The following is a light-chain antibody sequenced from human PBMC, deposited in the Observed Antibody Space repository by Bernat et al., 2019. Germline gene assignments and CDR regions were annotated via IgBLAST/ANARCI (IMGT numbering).Light chain of an antibody. J-gene: IGKJ1*01. CDR3: QQYIDWPQT. V-gene: IGKV3-15*01. Sequence: EIVMTQSPATLSVSPGERATLSCRASLNVGINLAWYQQKPGQAPRLLIYGASTGATGIPARFSGSGSGTEFTLTISSLQSEDFAVYYCQQYIDWPQTFGQGTKVEIK. CDR1: LNVGIN. CDR2: GAS.